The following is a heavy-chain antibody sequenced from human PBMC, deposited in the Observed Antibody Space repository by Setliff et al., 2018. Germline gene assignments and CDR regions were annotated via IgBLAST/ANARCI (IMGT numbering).Heavy chain of an antibody. V-gene: IGHV3-72*01. J-gene: IGHJ4*02. CDR1: GFTFSAHY. CDR3: ARGTSYGSRSDYLDA. D-gene: IGHD3-10*01. Sequence: GGSLRLSCAASGFTFSAHYMDWLRQAPGKGLEWVGRIRSKSDSYATIYAASVRGRFTISRDDAKNSLYLQMNSLRVEDTAVYYCARGTSYGSRSDYLDAWGQGTLVTVSS. CDR2: IRSKSDSYAT.